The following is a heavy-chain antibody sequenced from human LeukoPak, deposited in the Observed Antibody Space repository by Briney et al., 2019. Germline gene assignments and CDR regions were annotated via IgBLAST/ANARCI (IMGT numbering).Heavy chain of an antibody. CDR2: IWYDGSNK. CDR1: GFTFSSYG. D-gene: IGHD3-22*01. J-gene: IGHJ6*02. CDR3: ARDLINYYDSSGYPYYYYGMDV. V-gene: IGHV3-33*01. Sequence: RRSLRLSCAASGFTFSSYGMHWVRQAPGKGLEWVAVIWYDGSNKYYADSVKGRFTISRDNSKNTLYLQMNSLRAEDTAVYYCARDLINYYDSSGYPYYYYGMDVWGQGTTVTVSS.